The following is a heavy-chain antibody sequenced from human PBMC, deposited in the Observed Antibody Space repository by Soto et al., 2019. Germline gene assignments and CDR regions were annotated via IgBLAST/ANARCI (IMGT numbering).Heavy chain of an antibody. Sequence: QVQLVQSGGEVKNPGASVKVSCKTSGYTFSKFGISCARQVPGQGLEWVGWITPYDVSTNFAQKLQGRVSLTLDTSTDTAYLELRSLESDDTAVYYCARSWFRTDNPDACGQGTLVTVSS. CDR2: ITPYDVST. D-gene: IGHD3-22*01. CDR3: ARSWFRTDNPDA. CDR1: GYTFSKFG. V-gene: IGHV1-18*01. J-gene: IGHJ5*02.